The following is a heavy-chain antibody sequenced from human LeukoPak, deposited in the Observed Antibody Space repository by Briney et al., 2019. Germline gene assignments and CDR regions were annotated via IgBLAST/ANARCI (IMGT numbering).Heavy chain of an antibody. D-gene: IGHD4-11*01. Sequence: SETLSLTCSVSGDSISGGYYWSWLRQPAGKGLEWIGRIYTGGSTNYSPSLKSRVTISLDTSKNQFSLKLTSVTAADMAVYYCARTSTVTTAFDPWGQGTLVTVSS. CDR1: GDSISGGYY. CDR3: ARTSTVTTAFDP. J-gene: IGHJ5*02. CDR2: IYTGGST. V-gene: IGHV4-61*02.